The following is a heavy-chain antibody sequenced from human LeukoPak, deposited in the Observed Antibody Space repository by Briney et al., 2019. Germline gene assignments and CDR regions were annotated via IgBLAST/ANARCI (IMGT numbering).Heavy chain of an antibody. CDR3: AKDGGLWVSAHWGDS. CDR2: ITTSDGNT. CDR1: GFTFSDYY. V-gene: IGHV3-23*01. J-gene: IGHJ4*02. Sequence: GGSLRLSCAVSGFTFSDYYMSWIRQAPGKGLEWVSTITTSDGNTYYADSVKGRFTVSRDNSKNTLFLQMNSLRAEDTAVYYCAKDGGLWVSAHWGDSWGRGTLVTVSS. D-gene: IGHD7-27*01.